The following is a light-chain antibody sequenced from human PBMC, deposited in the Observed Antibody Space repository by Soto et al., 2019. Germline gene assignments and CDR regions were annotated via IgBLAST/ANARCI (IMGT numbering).Light chain of an antibody. Sequence: AIQMTQSPSSLSASVGDRVTITCRASQVIKNDLGWYQQKPGKAPKLLIYAASSLQSGVPSRFSGSGSGTDFTLHISSLQPDDFATYYCLQDYDYPLTFGQGTKVEIK. CDR3: LQDYDYPLT. J-gene: IGKJ1*01. CDR1: QVIKND. V-gene: IGKV1-6*01. CDR2: AAS.